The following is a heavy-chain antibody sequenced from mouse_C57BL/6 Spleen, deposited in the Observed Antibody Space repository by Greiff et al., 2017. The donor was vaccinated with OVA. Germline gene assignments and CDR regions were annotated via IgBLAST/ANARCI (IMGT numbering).Heavy chain of an antibody. CDR2: INPSSGYT. V-gene: IGHV1-4*01. Sequence: VQLQQSGAELARPGASVKMSCKASGYTFTSYTMHWVNQRPGQGLEWIGYINPSSGYTKYNQKFKDKATLTADKSSSTAYMQLSSLTSEDSAVYYCARWGYDYVDDWYFDVWGTGTTVTVSS. J-gene: IGHJ1*03. CDR3: ARWGYDYVDDWYFDV. D-gene: IGHD2-4*01. CDR1: GYTFTSYT.